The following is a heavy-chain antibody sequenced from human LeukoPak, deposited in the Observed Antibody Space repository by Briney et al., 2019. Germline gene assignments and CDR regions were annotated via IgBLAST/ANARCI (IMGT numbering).Heavy chain of an antibody. D-gene: IGHD3-10*01. J-gene: IGHJ6*03. CDR2: MNPNSGDT. CDR3: ARPSGGWYYYYMDV. CDR1: GYTFTSYH. Sequence: ASVKVSCKASGYTFTSYHINWVRQATGQGLEWMGWMNPNSGDTGYAQKFQGRVTMTRNTSISTAYMELSSLGSEDTAVYYCARPSGGWYYYYMDVWGKGTTVTVSS. V-gene: IGHV1-8*01.